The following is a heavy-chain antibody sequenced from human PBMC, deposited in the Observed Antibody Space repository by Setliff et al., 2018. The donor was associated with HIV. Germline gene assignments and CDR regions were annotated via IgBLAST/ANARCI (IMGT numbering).Heavy chain of an antibody. Sequence: ASVKVSCKASGYSFSSSDISWVRQAPGQGPEWVGWISPKTGNTNNAQTLQGRVTMSVDTSKRQFSLKLDSVTAADTAIYYCARQSTVAAAGFGFWGKGTLVTVSS. D-gene: IGHD6-13*01. CDR1: GYSFSSSD. J-gene: IGHJ4*02. V-gene: IGHV1-18*01. CDR3: ARQSTVAAAGFGF. CDR2: ISPKTGNT.